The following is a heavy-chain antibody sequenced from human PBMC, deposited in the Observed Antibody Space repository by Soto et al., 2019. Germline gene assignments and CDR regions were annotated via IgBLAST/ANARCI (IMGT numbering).Heavy chain of an antibody. V-gene: IGHV4-31*03. CDR2: ISYGGST. CDR3: SRGILV. CDR1: GGSINSGGYC. J-gene: IGHJ4*02. D-gene: IGHD5-18*01. Sequence: QVQLQESGPGLVKPSQTLSLTCTVSGGSINSGGYCWSWIRQHPGKGLDWIGCISYGGSTSYNPSLKXRVXXXXXXSKXXXXXXXXXXXAXXTAVYYCSRGILVWGQGTLITVSS.